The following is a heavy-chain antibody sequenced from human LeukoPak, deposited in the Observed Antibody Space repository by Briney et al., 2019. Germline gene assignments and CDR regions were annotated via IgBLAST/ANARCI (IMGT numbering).Heavy chain of an antibody. CDR3: ARNLVIYYDSSGYPAGHAFDI. V-gene: IGHV4-34*01. D-gene: IGHD3-22*01. CDR1: GGSFSDYY. CDR2: INHSGST. J-gene: IGHJ3*02. Sequence: SETLSLTCAVYGGSFSDYYWSWIRQPPGKGLEWIGEINHSGSTNYNPSLKSRVTISVDTSKNQFSLKLSSVTAADTAVYYCARNLVIYYDSSGYPAGHAFDIWGQGTMVTVSS.